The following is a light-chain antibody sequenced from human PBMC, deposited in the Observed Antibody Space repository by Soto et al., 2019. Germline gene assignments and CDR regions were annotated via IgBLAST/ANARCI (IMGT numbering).Light chain of an antibody. CDR1: QRISSNS. CDR2: DAS. V-gene: IGKV3-20*01. J-gene: IGKJ5*01. Sequence: EIVLKQSPGTLSLSPGERATLSCRASQRISSNSLAWYQQKPGQAPRLLIYDASNRATGIPDRFSGSGSGTDFTLTISRLEPEDFAVYYCQQRGGSPPTWTFGQGTRLEIK. CDR3: QQRGGSPPTWT.